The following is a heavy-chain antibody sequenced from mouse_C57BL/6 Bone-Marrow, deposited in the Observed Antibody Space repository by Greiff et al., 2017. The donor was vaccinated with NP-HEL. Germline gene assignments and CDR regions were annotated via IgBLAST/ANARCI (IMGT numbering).Heavy chain of an antibody. Sequence: VQLQQSGAELVRPGASVKLSCTASGFNIKDDYMHWVKQRPEQGLEWIGWIDPENGDTEYASKFQGKATITADTSSNTAYLQLSSLTSEDTAVYCCTTFGYYGSSYDFDYWGQGTTLTVSS. CDR3: TTFGYYGSSYDFDY. V-gene: IGHV14-4*01. D-gene: IGHD1-1*01. CDR2: IDPENGDT. J-gene: IGHJ2*01. CDR1: GFNIKDDY.